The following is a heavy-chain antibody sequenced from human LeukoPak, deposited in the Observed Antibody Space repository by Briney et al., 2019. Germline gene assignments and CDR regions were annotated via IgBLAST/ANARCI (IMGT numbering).Heavy chain of an antibody. Sequence: PSKTLSLTCTVSGYSISSGYYWGWIRQPPGKGLEWIGSIYESGSTYYNPSLKSRVTISVDTSKNQFSLRMNSVTAADTAVYYCARGKSRGSHIDYWGQGTLVTASS. J-gene: IGHJ4*02. V-gene: IGHV4-38-2*02. CDR1: GYSISSGYY. CDR2: IYESGST. D-gene: IGHD1-26*01. CDR3: ARGKSRGSHIDY.